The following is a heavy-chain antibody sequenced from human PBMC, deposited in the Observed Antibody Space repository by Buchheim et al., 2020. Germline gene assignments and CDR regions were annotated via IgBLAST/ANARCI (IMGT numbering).Heavy chain of an antibody. V-gene: IGHV3-30*18. D-gene: IGHD3-22*01. J-gene: IGHJ6*02. CDR2: ISYDGSNK. CDR3: AKDLMIVVVITDHYGMDV. CDR1: GFTFSSYG. Sequence: VQLLESGGGLVQPGGSLRLSCAASGFTFSSYGMHWVRQAPGKGLEWVAVISYDGSNKYYADSVKGRFTISRDNSKNTLYLQMNSLRAEDTAVYYCAKDLMIVVVITDHYGMDVWGQGTT.